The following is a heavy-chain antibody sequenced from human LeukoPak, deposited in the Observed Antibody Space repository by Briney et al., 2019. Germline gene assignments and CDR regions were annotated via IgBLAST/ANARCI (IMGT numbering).Heavy chain of an antibody. J-gene: IGHJ6*02. D-gene: IGHD3-9*01. Sequence: GRSLRLSCAASGFTFDDYAMHWVRQAPGKGLEWVSGISWNSGSIGYADSVKGRFTTSRDNAKNSLYLQMNSLRAEDTALYYCAKDLAILTGYYSGNGMDVWGQGTTVTVSS. V-gene: IGHV3-9*01. CDR2: ISWNSGSI. CDR1: GFTFDDYA. CDR3: AKDLAILTGYYSGNGMDV.